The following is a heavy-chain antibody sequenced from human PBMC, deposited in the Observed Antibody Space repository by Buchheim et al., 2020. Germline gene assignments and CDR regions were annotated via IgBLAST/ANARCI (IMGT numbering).Heavy chain of an antibody. Sequence: EVQLLESGGGLVQPGGSLRLSCAVSGFTFSSYAMSWVPQAPGKGLEWVSAISVSGGSTYYADSVKGRFTISRDNSKTTLYLKMNSLRAEDTAVYYCAKVWTRGAARTSFDYWGQGTL. CDR3: AKVWTRGAARTSFDY. D-gene: IGHD3-10*01. CDR1: GFTFSSYA. CDR2: ISVSGGST. V-gene: IGHV3-23*01. J-gene: IGHJ4*02.